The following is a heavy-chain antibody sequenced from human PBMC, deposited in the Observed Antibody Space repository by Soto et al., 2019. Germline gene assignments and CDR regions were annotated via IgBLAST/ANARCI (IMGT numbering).Heavy chain of an antibody. CDR1: GYTFTSHY. Sequence: QVQLVQSGAEVKKPGASVKVSCKASGYTFTSHYMHWVRQAPGQGLEWMGVINPGGGNTNYAQKFQGRVTMTRDTSTTTFYMELSSLRSDDTAVYYCARDHSNNDNVWWLDPWGQGTLVTVSS. D-gene: IGHD3-16*01. CDR3: ARDHSNNDNVWWLDP. V-gene: IGHV1-46*03. CDR2: INPGGGNT. J-gene: IGHJ5*02.